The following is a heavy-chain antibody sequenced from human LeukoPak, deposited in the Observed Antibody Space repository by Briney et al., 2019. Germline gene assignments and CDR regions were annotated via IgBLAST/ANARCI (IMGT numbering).Heavy chain of an antibody. J-gene: IGHJ4*02. D-gene: IGHD3-16*01. V-gene: IGHV3-23*01. CDR2: ISGSGGST. Sequence: TGGSLRLSCAASGFTFSSYAMSWVRQAPGKGLEWVSAISGSGGSTYYADSVKGRFTISRENSKNTLYLQMNSLRAEDTAVYYCAKNKWGGTRLGDLIFFDYWGQGTLVTVSS. CDR1: GFTFSSYA. CDR3: AKNKWGGTRLGDLIFFDY.